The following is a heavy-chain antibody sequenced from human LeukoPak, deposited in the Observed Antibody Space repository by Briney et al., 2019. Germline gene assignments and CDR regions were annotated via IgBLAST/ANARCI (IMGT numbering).Heavy chain of an antibody. Sequence: GGSLRLSCAASGFTFSSYWMSWVRQAPGKGLEWVANIKQDGSEKYYVDSVKVRFTISRDNAKNSLYLQMNSLRAEDTAVYYCARELLDFPRGDAFDIWGQGTMVTVSS. V-gene: IGHV3-7*01. CDR3: ARELLDFPRGDAFDI. CDR2: IKQDGSEK. J-gene: IGHJ3*02. D-gene: IGHD3-3*01. CDR1: GFTFSSYW.